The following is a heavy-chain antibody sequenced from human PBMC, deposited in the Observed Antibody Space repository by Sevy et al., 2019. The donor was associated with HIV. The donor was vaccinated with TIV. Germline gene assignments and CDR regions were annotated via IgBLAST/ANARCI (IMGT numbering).Heavy chain of an antibody. D-gene: IGHD6-13*01. J-gene: IGHJ4*02. Sequence: GGSLRLSCAVSGFTVNTYAMSWVRQAPGKGLEWVAVINNSGGSRDYADSVRGRFSISRDNPNVYLEMNSLRVEDTAVYYCVKERVGYISSWYYFDYWGQGTLVTVSS. CDR1: GFTVNTYA. V-gene: IGHV3-23*01. CDR3: VKERVGYISSWYYFDY. CDR2: INNSGGSR.